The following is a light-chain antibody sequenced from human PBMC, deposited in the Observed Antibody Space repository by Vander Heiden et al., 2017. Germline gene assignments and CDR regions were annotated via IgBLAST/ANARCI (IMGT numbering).Light chain of an antibody. CDR3: QTWGSGTHVV. Sequence: AAAKLTCTVPRGHSNNAIAWQPQHQEKPPRFSMNLNCDDSHHTGDGIPDRFSCTTAAADRLRTISLHQAEDEADYYCQTWGSGTHVVFGGGTKLTVL. CDR2: LNCDDSH. CDR1: RGHSNNA. J-gene: IGLJ3*02. V-gene: IGLV4-69*01.